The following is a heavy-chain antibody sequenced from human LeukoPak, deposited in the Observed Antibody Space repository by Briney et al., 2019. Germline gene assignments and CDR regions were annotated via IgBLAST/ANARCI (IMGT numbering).Heavy chain of an antibody. J-gene: IGHJ5*02. CDR3: ARDAGGRTQREGWFDP. CDR2: ISSTSLYI. Sequence: GGSLRLSCVASGFSFSRFSMNWVRQAPGGGLEWISSISSTSLYIYYAQSLKGRFTVSRDNAKNALYLQMHRLGAEDTAVYYCARDAGGRTQREGWFDPWGQGTLVTVSS. D-gene: IGHD1-1*01. CDR1: GFSFSRFS. V-gene: IGHV3-21*06.